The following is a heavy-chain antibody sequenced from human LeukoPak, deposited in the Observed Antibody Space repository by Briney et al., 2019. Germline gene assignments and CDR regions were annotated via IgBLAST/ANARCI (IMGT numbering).Heavy chain of an antibody. Sequence: ASVKVSCKASGGTFSSYAISWVRQAPGQGLEWMGGIIPIFGTANYAQKFQGRVTITADESTSTAYMELSSLRSEDTAVYYCARDRDYYDSSGYLRTFDYWGQGTLVTVSS. CDR2: IIPIFGTA. CDR1: GGTFSSYA. D-gene: IGHD3-22*01. CDR3: ARDRDYYDSSGYLRTFDY. V-gene: IGHV1-69*13. J-gene: IGHJ4*02.